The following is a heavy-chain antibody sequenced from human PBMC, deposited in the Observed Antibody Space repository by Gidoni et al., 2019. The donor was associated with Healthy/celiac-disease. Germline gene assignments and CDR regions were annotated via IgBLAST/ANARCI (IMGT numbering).Heavy chain of an antibody. J-gene: IGHJ5*02. V-gene: IGHV6-1*01. D-gene: IGHD6-19*01. CDR2: TYYRSKWYN. Sequence: QVQLQQSGPGLVKPSQTLSLTCAISGDSVSSNSAAWNWIRQSPSRGLEWLGRTYYRSKWYNYYAVSVKSRITSHPDTSQNQFYLQLNSVTPEDTAVYYCARGGIAVSGPFDPWGQGTLVTVSS. CDR1: GDSVSSNSAA. CDR3: ARGGIAVSGPFDP.